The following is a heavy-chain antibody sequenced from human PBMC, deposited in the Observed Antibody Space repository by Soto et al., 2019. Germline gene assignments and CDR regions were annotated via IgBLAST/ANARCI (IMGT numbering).Heavy chain of an antibody. CDR2: INHSGST. CDR3: ALVRRYYGMDV. D-gene: IGHD1-1*01. J-gene: IGHJ6*02. V-gene: IGHV4-34*01. Sequence: QVQLQQWGAGLLKPSETLSLTCAVYGGSFSGYYWSWVRQPPGKGLEWIGEINHSGSTNYNPSLKSRVTISVDTSKNQFSLKLSSVTAADTAVYYCALVRRYYGMDVWGQGTTVTVSS. CDR1: GGSFSGYY.